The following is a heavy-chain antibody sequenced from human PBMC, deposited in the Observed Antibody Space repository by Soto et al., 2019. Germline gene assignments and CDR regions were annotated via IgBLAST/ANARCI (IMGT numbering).Heavy chain of an antibody. CDR3: ARDKWKWELPDFRRYYGMDV. CDR2: IIPIFGTA. CDR1: GGTFSSYA. V-gene: IGHV1-69*13. Sequence: GASVKVSCKASGGTFSSYAISWVRQAPGQGLEWMGGIIPIFGTANYAQKFQGRVTITADESTSTAYMELSSLRSEDTAVCYCARDKWKWELPDFRRYYGMDVWGQGTTVTVSS. D-gene: IGHD1-26*01. J-gene: IGHJ6*02.